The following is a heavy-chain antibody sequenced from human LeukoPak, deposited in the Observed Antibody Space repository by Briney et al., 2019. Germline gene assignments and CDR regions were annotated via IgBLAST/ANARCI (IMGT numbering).Heavy chain of an antibody. Sequence: GASVKVSCKASGYTFTRYYMHWVRQAPGQGLEWMGIINPSGGTTNYAQRFQGRVTMTRDTSTSTVYMDLSSLRSEDTAVYYCARAHYYDSSGPPHYWGQGTLVTVSS. CDR1: GYTFTRYY. V-gene: IGHV1-46*01. CDR3: ARAHYYDSSGPPHY. D-gene: IGHD3-22*01. CDR2: INPSGGTT. J-gene: IGHJ4*02.